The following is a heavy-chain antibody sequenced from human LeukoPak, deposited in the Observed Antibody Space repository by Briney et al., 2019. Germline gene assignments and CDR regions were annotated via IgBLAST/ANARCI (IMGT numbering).Heavy chain of an antibody. CDR3: ARVRWLQFVTVDY. CDR2: IWYDGSNK. CDR1: GFTFSSYG. D-gene: IGHD5-24*01. Sequence: GRSLRLSCAASGFTFSSYGMHWVRQAPGKGLEWVAVIWYDGSNKYYADSVKGRFTISRDNSKNTLYLQMNSLRAEDTAVYYCARVRWLQFVTVDYWGQGTLVTVSS. J-gene: IGHJ4*02. V-gene: IGHV3-33*01.